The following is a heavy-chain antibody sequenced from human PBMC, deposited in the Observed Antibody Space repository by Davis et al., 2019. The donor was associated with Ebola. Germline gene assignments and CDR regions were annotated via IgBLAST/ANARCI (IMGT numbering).Heavy chain of an antibody. CDR3: ARVVSVVRPVGYYYYMDV. Sequence: PSETLSLTCTVSGGSISSGDYYWSWIRQPPGKGLEWIGYIYYSGSTNYNPSLKSRVTISVDTSKNQFSLKLSSVTAADTAVYYCARVVSVVRPVGYYYYMDVWGKGTTVTVSS. V-gene: IGHV4-61*08. CDR1: GGSISSGDYY. J-gene: IGHJ6*03. CDR2: IYYSGST. D-gene: IGHD2-21*01.